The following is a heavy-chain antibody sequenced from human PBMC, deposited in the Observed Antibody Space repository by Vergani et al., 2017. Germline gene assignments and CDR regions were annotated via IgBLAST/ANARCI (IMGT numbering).Heavy chain of an antibody. CDR3: ARQDLYYDSRRGGWYFDL. V-gene: IGHV5-51*01. CDR1: GYSFTSYW. J-gene: IGHJ2*01. D-gene: IGHD3-22*01. Sequence: EVQLVQSGAEVKKPGESLKISCKGSGYSFTSYWIGWVRQMPGKGLEWLGIIYPGDSDTRYSPSFQGQVPISADKSISTAYLQGSSLKASDTAIYYCARQDLYYDSRRGGWYFDLWGRGTLVTVSS. CDR2: IYPGDSDT.